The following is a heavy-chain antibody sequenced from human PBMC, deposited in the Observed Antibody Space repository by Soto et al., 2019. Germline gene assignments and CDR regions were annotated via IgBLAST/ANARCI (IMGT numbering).Heavy chain of an antibody. CDR1: GGTFSSYA. D-gene: IGHD1-7*01. J-gene: IGHJ6*02. Sequence: SVKVSCKASGGTFSSYAISWVRQAPGQGLEWMGGIIPIFGTANYAQKFQGRVTITADESTSTAYMELGSLRSEDTAVYYCARDRELELPDNYYYYYGMDVWGQGTTVTVSS. CDR3: ARDRELELPDNYYYYYGMDV. CDR2: IIPIFGTA. V-gene: IGHV1-69*13.